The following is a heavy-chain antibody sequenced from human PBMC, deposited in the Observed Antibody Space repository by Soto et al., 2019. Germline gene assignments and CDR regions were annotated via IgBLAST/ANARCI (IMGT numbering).Heavy chain of an antibody. CDR3: ARDRAAAGTDYYYGMDV. J-gene: IGHJ6*02. Sequence: QVQLAESGGGVVQPGRSLRLSCAASGFTFSSYGMHWVRQAPGKGLEWVAVIWYDGSNKYYADSVKGRFTISRDNSKNTLYLQMNSLRAEDTAVYYCARDRAAAGTDYYYGMDVWGQGTTVTVSS. V-gene: IGHV3-33*01. CDR1: GFTFSSYG. D-gene: IGHD6-13*01. CDR2: IWYDGSNK.